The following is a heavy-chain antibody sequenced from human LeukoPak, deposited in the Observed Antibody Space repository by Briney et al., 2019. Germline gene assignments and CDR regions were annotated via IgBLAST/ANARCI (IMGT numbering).Heavy chain of an antibody. Sequence: PSETLSLTCAVSGYPISSGYYWGWIRQPPGKGLEWIATIYHSGITYYKTSLKSRVTISVDTSKNQFSLKLTSVTAADTAVYYCARVDLLRGVIVRGFDYWGQGTLVTVSS. D-gene: IGHD3-10*01. J-gene: IGHJ4*02. CDR3: ARVDLLRGVIVRGFDY. CDR2: IYHSGIT. V-gene: IGHV4-38-2*01. CDR1: GYPISSGYY.